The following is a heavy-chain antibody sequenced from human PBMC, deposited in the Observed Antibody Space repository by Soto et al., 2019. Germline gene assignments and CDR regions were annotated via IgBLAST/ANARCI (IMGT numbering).Heavy chain of an antibody. Sequence: EVQLVESGGGLVKPGGSLRLSCVVSGFTFNNDWMSWVRQAPGKGLEWLGRIKSKSDGGTADYAAPVKGRFTISRDDSKNTLYLQMNSLKIEDTAVYYCITALTRGGWGQGTLVTVSS. D-gene: IGHD2-15*01. CDR1: GFTFNNDW. J-gene: IGHJ4*02. V-gene: IGHV3-15*01. CDR3: ITALTRGG. CDR2: IKSKSDGGTA.